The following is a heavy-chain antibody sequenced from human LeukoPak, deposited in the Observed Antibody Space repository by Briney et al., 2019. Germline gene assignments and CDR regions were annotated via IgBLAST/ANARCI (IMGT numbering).Heavy chain of an antibody. J-gene: IGHJ6*03. CDR2: INHSGST. CDR1: GGSFSGYY. CDR3: ARGRITIFGEVNRDYYYYMDV. V-gene: IGHV4-34*01. D-gene: IGHD3-3*01. Sequence: SETLSLTCAVYGGSFSGYYWSWIRQPPGKGLEWIGEINHSGSTNYNPSLKSRVTISVDTSKNQFSLKLSSVTAADTAVYYCARGRITIFGEVNRDYYYYMDVWGKGTTVTVSS.